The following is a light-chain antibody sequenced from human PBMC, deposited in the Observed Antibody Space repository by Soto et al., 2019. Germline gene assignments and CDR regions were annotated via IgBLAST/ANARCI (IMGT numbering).Light chain of an antibody. V-gene: IGLV2-14*01. J-gene: IGLJ3*02. CDR3: SSHSSTGTPWV. Sequence: QSALTQPASVSGSPGQSITISCTGTSSDVGTYNFVSWYQQHPGKAPKLMIYEVSSRPSGVSNRFSGSKSGNTASLTISGLQAEDEAEYYCSSHSSTGTPWVFGGGTKLTVL. CDR2: EVS. CDR1: SSDVGTYNF.